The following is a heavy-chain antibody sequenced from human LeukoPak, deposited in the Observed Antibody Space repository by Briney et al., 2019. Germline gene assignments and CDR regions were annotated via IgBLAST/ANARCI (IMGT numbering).Heavy chain of an antibody. J-gene: IGHJ4*02. CDR2: IKSKTDGGTT. V-gene: IGHV3-15*01. CDR3: TTRLRYFDWTIYDFDY. CDR1: GFTLSNAW. D-gene: IGHD3-9*01. Sequence: GGYLRLSWAASGFTLSNAWMSWVRQAPGKGLEWVGRIKSKTDGGTTDYAAPVKGRFTISRDDSKNTLYLQMNSLKTEDTAVYYCTTRLRYFDWTIYDFDYWGQGTLVTVSS.